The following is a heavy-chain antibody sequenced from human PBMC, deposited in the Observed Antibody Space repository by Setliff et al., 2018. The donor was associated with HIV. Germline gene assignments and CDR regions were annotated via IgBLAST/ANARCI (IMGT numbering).Heavy chain of an antibody. J-gene: IGHJ3*02. Sequence: SETLSLTCTVSGGSVGSGSYYWSWIRQSPGKGLEWIGYIYYSGSTTYNPTLKSRVTMSIDTSKNQFSLNLTSVTAADTAVNYCARLGYSGSPVGAFDIWGQGTMVTVSS. D-gene: IGHD1-26*01. CDR3: ARLGYSGSPVGAFDI. CDR2: IYYSGST. V-gene: IGHV4-61*01. CDR1: GGSVGSGSYY.